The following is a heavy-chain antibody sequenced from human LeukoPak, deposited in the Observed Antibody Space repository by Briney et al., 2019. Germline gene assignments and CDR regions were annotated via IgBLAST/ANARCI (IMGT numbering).Heavy chain of an antibody. CDR1: GFTVSSNY. J-gene: IGHJ4*02. D-gene: IGHD5-18*01. V-gene: IGHV3-53*01. Sequence: GGSLRLSCAASGFTVSSNYMSWVRQAPGKGLEWVSVIYSGGSTYYADSVKGRFTISRDNSKNTLYLQMNSLRAEDTAVYYCATLLGIQLWFTRGQGTLVTVSS. CDR2: IYSGGST. CDR3: ATLLGIQLWFT.